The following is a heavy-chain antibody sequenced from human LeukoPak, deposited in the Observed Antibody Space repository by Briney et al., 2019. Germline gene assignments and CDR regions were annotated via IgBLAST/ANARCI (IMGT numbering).Heavy chain of an antibody. D-gene: IGHD4-23*01. J-gene: IGHJ6*03. CDR2: INPNSDGT. CDR1: GYTFTGYY. V-gene: IGHV1-2*02. CDR3: AREVFGGTPPYYYYYMDV. Sequence: ASVKVSCKASGYTFTGYYMHWVRQAPGQGLEWMGWINPNSDGTNYAQKFQGRVTMTRDTSISTAYMELSRLRSDDTAVYYCAREVFGGTPPYYYYYMDVWGKGTTVTVSS.